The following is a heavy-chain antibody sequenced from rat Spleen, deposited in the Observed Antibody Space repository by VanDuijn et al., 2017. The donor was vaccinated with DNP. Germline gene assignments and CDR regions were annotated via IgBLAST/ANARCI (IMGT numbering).Heavy chain of an antibody. V-gene: IGHV5-25*01. CDR2: ISTSGGST. J-gene: IGHJ1*01. D-gene: IGHD4-3*01. CDR3: ASRVNSGYWYFDF. Sequence: EVQLVESGGGLVQPGRSLKLSCAASGFTFSNYDMAWVRQAPTKGLEWVASISTSGGSTYYRDSVKGRFTVSRDNAKSTLYLQMDSLRSDDTATYCCASRVNSGYWYFDFWGPGTMVTVSS. CDR1: GFTFSNYD.